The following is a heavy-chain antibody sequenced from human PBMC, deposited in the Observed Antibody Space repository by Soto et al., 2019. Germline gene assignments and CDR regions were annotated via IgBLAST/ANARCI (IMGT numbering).Heavy chain of an antibody. CDR2: IYHSGST. CDR1: GGSISSSNW. D-gene: IGHD3-10*01. CDR3: ARVLWFGESSPNSFGP. V-gene: IGHV4-4*02. Sequence: QVQLQESGPGLVKPSGTLSLTCAVSGGSISSSNWWSWVRQPPGKGLEWIGEIYHSGSTNYNPSRQHRVTISXXKXDSXLSLMLGTVADADTAVYYCARVLWFGESSPNSFGPWGPGTLIAVSS. J-gene: IGHJ5*02.